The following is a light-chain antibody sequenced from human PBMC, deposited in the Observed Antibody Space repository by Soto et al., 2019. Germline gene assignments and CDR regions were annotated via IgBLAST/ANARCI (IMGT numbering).Light chain of an antibody. CDR2: EGS. J-gene: IGLJ2*01. Sequence: QSALTQPASVSGSPGQSITISCTGTSGDVGGYNYVCWYQQRPGKAPKLMIYEGSKRPSGVSNRFSGSKSGNTASLTISGLQAEDEADYYCCSYAGSSTFGVFGGGTQLTVL. V-gene: IGLV2-23*01. CDR3: CSYAGSSTFGV. CDR1: SGDVGGYNY.